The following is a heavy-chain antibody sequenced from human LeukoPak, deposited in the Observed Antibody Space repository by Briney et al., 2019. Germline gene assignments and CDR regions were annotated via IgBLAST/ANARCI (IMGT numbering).Heavy chain of an antibody. V-gene: IGHV1-2*02. CDR1: GYTFTGYY. J-gene: IGHJ4*02. CDR2: INPDSGGT. CDR3: AREFAGATDY. D-gene: IGHD1-26*01. Sequence: ASVKVSCKASGYTFTGYYVHWVRQAPGQGLEWMGWINPDSGGTNYAQKFQGRVTTTRDTSISTAYMELSRLRSDDTAVYYCAREFAGATDYWGQGTLVTVSS.